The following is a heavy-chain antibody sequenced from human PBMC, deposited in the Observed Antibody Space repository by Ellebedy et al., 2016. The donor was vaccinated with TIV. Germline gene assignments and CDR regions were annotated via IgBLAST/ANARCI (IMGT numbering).Heavy chain of an antibody. V-gene: IGHV4-39*07. CDR1: GDSISSSSFF. J-gene: IGHJ4*02. Sequence: MPSETLSLTCTVPGDSISSSSFFRGWIRQPPGKGLEGIGNIYYSGTTYYSPPLKSRVTISVDTSRNQFSLNLSSVTAADTAVYYCARVLRAGRSGDYFDYWGQGAPVTVSS. D-gene: IGHD1-1*01. CDR3: ARVLRAGRSGDYFDY. CDR2: IYYSGTT.